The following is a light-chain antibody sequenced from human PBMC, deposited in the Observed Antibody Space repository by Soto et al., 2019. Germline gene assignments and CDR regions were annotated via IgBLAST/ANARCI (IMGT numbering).Light chain of an antibody. CDR1: QGISSY. CDR2: AAS. J-gene: IGKJ1*01. V-gene: IGKV1-17*03. CDR3: QHYNSYSEA. Sequence: DIQMTHSPSAMSASVGDRVTITCRASQGISSYLAWFQQKPGKVPKRLIYAASSLQSGVTSRFSGSGSGTEFTLTISSLQPDDFATYYCQHYNSYSEAFGQGTKVDIK.